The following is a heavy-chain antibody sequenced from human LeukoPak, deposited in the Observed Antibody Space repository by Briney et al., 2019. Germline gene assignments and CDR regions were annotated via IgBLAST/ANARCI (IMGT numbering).Heavy chain of an antibody. CDR1: GFTFSNYA. V-gene: IGHV3-23*05. J-gene: IGHJ4*02. CDR3: ARSVPDYTRFDF. CDR2: FKTNQV. D-gene: IGHD4-11*01. Sequence: PGGSLRLSCAASGFTFSNYAMNWVRQAPGKGLEWVSTFKTNQVYYAESVRGRFTISTDNSKNTAYLQMNSLRVEDTALYYCARSVPDYTRFDFWGQGALVTVSS.